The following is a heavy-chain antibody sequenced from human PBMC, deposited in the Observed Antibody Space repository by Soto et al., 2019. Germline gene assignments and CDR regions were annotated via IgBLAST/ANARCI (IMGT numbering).Heavy chain of an antibody. J-gene: IGHJ4*02. CDR1: GFTFSSYA. Sequence: EVQLLESGGGLVQPGGSLRLSCAASGFTFSSYAMSWVRQAPGKGLEWVSAISGSGGSTYYADSVKGRFTISRDNSKNTLYLQMNGLRAEDTAVYYCADRGIAAAGTSSDCWGQGTLVTVSS. D-gene: IGHD6-13*01. V-gene: IGHV3-23*01. CDR2: ISGSGGST. CDR3: ADRGIAAAGTSSDC.